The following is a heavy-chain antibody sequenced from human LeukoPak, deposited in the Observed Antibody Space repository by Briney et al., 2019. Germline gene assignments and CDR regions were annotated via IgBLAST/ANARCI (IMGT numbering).Heavy chain of an antibody. D-gene: IGHD1-14*01. CDR1: GFTFSSYE. V-gene: IGHV3-48*03. Sequence: PGGSLRLSCAASGFTFSSYEMNWVRQAPGKGLEWVSYISSSGSTIYYADSVKGRFTISRDNAKNSLYLQMHSLRAEDTAVYYCARLTPLTELDYWGQGTLVTVSS. CDR3: ARLTPLTELDY. CDR2: ISSSGSTI. J-gene: IGHJ4*02.